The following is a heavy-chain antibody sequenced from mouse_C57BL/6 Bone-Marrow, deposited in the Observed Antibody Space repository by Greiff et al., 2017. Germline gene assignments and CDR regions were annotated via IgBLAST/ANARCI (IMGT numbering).Heavy chain of an antibody. CDR3: ARSDYYGSSYDYWYFDV. CDR2: IDPSDSYT. Sequence: QVQLQQPGAELVRPGTSVKLSCKASGYTFTSYWMHWVKQRPGQGLEWIGVIDPSDSYTNYNQKFKGKATLTVDTSSSTAYMQLSSLTSEDSAVYYGARSDYYGSSYDYWYFDVWGTGTTGTVSS. CDR1: GYTFTSYW. V-gene: IGHV1-59*01. D-gene: IGHD1-1*01. J-gene: IGHJ1*03.